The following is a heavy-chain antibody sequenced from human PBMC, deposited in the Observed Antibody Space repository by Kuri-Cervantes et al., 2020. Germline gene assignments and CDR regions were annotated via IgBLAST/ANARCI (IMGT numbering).Heavy chain of an antibody. CDR2: IDNSGGTI. CDR3: ARSIAVADNY. Sequence: GESLKISCAASGFPFSSYSMNWVRQAPGKGLERVSYIDNSGGTIFYADSVKGRFTISRDNSKNTLYLQMNSLRAEDTAVYYCARSIAVADNYWGQGTLVTVSS. V-gene: IGHV3-48*01. CDR1: GFPFSSYS. J-gene: IGHJ4*02. D-gene: IGHD6-19*01.